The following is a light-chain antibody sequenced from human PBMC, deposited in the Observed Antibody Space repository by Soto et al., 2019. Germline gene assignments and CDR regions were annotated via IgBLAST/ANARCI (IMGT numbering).Light chain of an antibody. CDR2: GAS. CDR1: QSVSSNF. V-gene: IGKV3-20*01. CDR3: QQDGNSPRT. J-gene: IGKJ1*01. Sequence: EIVLTQSPGTLSLSPGERATLSCRASQSVSSNFLAWYQQKPGQAPRLLISGASSRATGIPDRFSGSGSGTAFTLTISRLEAEDFAVYYCQQDGNSPRTFGQGTKVDIK.